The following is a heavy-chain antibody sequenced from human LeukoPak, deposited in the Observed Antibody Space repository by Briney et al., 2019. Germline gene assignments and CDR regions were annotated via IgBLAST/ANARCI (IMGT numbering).Heavy chain of an antibody. CDR1: GFTFSTYA. CDR3: ARGVYIAAAQYGY. J-gene: IGHJ4*02. V-gene: IGHV3-23*01. CDR2: ITDSGDGT. Sequence: PGGSLRLSCAASGFTFSTYALAWVRQAPGKGLEWISSITDSGDGTYFADSVRGRFSISRDNSRNTLFLQLSSLRAEDTAVYYCARGVYIAAAQYGYWGQGTLVTVSS. D-gene: IGHD6-13*01.